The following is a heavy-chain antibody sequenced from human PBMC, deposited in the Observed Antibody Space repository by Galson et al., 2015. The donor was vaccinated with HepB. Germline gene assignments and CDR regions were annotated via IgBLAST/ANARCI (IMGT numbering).Heavy chain of an antibody. CDR2: FSVSGDTT. Sequence: SLRLSCAASGFTFSNYAMSWVRQAPGKGLEWVSTFSVSGDTTYYVGSVKGRFTISRDSYKNTLDLQMNSLSAEDTAVYYCVKSQEMTSVQPFDYWGRGTLVTVSS. V-gene: IGHV3-23*01. J-gene: IGHJ4*02. CDR1: GFTFSNYA. CDR3: VKSQEMTSVQPFDY. D-gene: IGHD4-11*01.